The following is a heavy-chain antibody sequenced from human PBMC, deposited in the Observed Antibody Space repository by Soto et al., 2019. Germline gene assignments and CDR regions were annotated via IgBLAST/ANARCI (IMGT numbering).Heavy chain of an antibody. V-gene: IGHV3-7*01. J-gene: IGHJ4*02. D-gene: IGHD6-13*01. CDR3: ARDGQLVINYFDY. CDR1: GFTFSSYW. CDR2: IKQDGSEK. Sequence: PGGSLRLSCAASGFTFSSYWMSWVRQAPGKGLEWVANIKQDGSEKYYVDSVKGRFTISRDNAKNSLYLQVNSLRAEDTAVYYCARDGQLVINYFDYWGQGTLVTVSS.